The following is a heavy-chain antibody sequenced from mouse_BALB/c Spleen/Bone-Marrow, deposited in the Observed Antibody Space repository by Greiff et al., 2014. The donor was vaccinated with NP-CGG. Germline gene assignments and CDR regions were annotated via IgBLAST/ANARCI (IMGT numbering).Heavy chain of an antibody. CDR2: IYPGDGDT. J-gene: IGHJ2*01. CDR1: GYTFTSYW. Sequence: VQLQQSGAELARPGASVKLSCKASGYTFTSYWMQWVKRRPGQGLEWIGAIYPGDGDTRYTQKFKGKATLTADKSSSTAYMQLSSLASEDSAVYYCARGFPFDYWGQGTTLTVSS. CDR3: ARGFPFDY. V-gene: IGHV1-87*01.